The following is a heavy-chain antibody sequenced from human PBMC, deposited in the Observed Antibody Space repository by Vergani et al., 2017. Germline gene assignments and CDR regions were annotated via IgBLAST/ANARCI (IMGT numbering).Heavy chain of an antibody. CDR1: GYTFTGYY. J-gene: IGHJ4*02. D-gene: IGHD6-19*01. Sequence: QVQLVQSGAEVKKPGASVKVSCKASGYTFTGYYMHWVRQAPGQGLEWMGGIIPIFGIANYAQKFQGRVTITADKSTSTAYMELSSLRSEDTAVYYCARASSGWYYWGQGTLVTVSS. V-gene: IGHV1-69*17. CDR2: IIPIFGIA. CDR3: ARASSGWYY.